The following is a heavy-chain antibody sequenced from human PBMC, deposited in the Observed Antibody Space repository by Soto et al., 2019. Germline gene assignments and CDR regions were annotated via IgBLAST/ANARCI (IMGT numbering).Heavy chain of an antibody. Sequence: EVQLVESGGGLVKPGGSLRLSCAASGFTFSSYSMNWVRQAPGKGLEWVSSISSSSSYIYYADSVKGRFTISRDNAKNSLYLQMNSLRAEDTAVYYCARDEDYYGSSGEEASDYWGQGTLVTVSS. D-gene: IGHD3-22*01. CDR2: ISSSSSYI. CDR1: GFTFSSYS. J-gene: IGHJ4*02. CDR3: ARDEDYYGSSGEEASDY. V-gene: IGHV3-21*01.